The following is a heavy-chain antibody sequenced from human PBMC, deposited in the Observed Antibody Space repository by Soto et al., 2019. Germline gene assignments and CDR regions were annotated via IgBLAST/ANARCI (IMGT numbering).Heavy chain of an antibody. Sequence: EVQLLESGGGLVQPGGSLRLSCAASGFTFSSYDMSWVRQAPGKGLEWVSVISSSESSTYYADSVKGRFTISSDDSKTTLYLQMISLRAEDTAVYYCAKGVSWYDAFDIWGQGTMVTVSS. CDR3: AKGVSWYDAFDI. CDR2: ISSSESST. D-gene: IGHD6-13*01. CDR1: GFTFSSYD. V-gene: IGHV3-23*01. J-gene: IGHJ3*02.